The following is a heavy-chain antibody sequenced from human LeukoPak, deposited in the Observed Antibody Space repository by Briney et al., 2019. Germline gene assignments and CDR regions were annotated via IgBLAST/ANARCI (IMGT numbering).Heavy chain of an antibody. D-gene: IGHD4-23*01. CDR3: AKDQVTTMVTVGNFDY. J-gene: IGHJ4*02. Sequence: GGSLRLSCAASGFTFSSYAMSWVRQTPGKGLEWVSAISGSGGSTYYADSVKGRFTISRDNSKNTLYLQMNSLRAEDTAVYYCAKDQVTTMVTVGNFDYWGQGTLVTVSS. V-gene: IGHV3-23*01. CDR2: ISGSGGST. CDR1: GFTFSSYA.